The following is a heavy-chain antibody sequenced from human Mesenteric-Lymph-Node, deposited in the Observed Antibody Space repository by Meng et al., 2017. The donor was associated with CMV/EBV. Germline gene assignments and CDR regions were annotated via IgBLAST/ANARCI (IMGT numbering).Heavy chain of an antibody. J-gene: IGHJ4*02. Sequence: SETLSLTCTVSGDTMNSPYYYWDWIRQPPGKGLEWIGNIYYSGSTDYSPSLKSRITIGIDTSKSQFSLKVRSVTAADTAVYYCATAPIYQLPTYWGQGTLVTVSS. CDR2: IYYSGST. D-gene: IGHD2-2*01. V-gene: IGHV4-39*07. CDR3: ATAPIYQLPTY. CDR1: GDTMNSPYYY.